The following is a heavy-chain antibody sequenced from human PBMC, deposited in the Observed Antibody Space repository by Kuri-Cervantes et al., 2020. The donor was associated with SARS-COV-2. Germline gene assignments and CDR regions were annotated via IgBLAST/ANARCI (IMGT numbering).Heavy chain of an antibody. CDR1: GFSPSTSGMR. V-gene: IGHV2-70*04. J-gene: IGHJ4*02. Sequence: SGPTLVKPTQTLTLTCTFSGFSPSTSGMRVSWIRQPPGKALEWLARIDWDDDKFYSTSLKTRLTISKDTSKNQVVLTMTNMDPVDTATYYCARMGDGYDFEYWGQGTVVTVSS. CDR3: ARMGDGYDFEY. D-gene: IGHD5-24*01. CDR2: IDWDDDK.